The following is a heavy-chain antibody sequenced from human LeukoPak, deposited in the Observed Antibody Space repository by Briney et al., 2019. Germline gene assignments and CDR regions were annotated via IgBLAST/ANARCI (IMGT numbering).Heavy chain of an antibody. Sequence: ASVKVPCKASGYSFNNFYMHWVRQAPGQGLEWMGRIIPILGIANYAQKFQGRVTITADKSTSTAYMELSSLRSEDTAVYYCARDPVRGYGGNPTLFDYWGQGTLVTVSS. D-gene: IGHD4-23*01. CDR1: GYSFNNFY. CDR3: ARDPVRGYGGNPTLFDY. V-gene: IGHV1-69*04. CDR2: IIPILGIA. J-gene: IGHJ4*02.